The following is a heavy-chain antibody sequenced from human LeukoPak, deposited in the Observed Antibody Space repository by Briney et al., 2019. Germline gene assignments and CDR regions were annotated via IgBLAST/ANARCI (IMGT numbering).Heavy chain of an antibody. CDR1: GFTFSYAW. J-gene: IGHJ4*02. D-gene: IGHD3-22*01. CDR2: ISYDGSNK. CDR3: AREDGDWGQRRFKYYYDSSGTHGLDY. V-gene: IGHV3-30-3*01. Sequence: PGGSLRLSCAASGFTFSYAWMNWVRQAPGKGLEWVAVISYDGSNKYYADSVKGRFTISRDNSKNTLYLQMNSLRAEDTAVYYCAREDGDWGQRRFKYYYDSSGTHGLDYWGQGTLVTVSS.